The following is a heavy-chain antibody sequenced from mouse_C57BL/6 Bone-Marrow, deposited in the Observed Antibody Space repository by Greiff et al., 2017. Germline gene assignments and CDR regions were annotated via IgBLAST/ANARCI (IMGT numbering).Heavy chain of an antibody. V-gene: IGHV14-4*01. CDR1: GFNIKDDY. Sequence: VQLQQSGAELVRPGASVKLSCTASGFNIKDDYMHWVKQRPEQGLEWIGWIDPENGDTDNASKFPGKATITADTSSNTAYLQLSSLTSEDTAVYYCTLPSITTVSALDYWGQGTTLTVSS. D-gene: IGHD1-1*01. J-gene: IGHJ2*01. CDR2: IDPENGDT. CDR3: TLPSITTVSALDY.